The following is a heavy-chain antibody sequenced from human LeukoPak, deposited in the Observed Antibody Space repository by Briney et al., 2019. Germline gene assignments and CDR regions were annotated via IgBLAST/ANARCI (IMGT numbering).Heavy chain of an antibody. CDR2: IYYSGST. CDR1: GGSISSGDYY. D-gene: IGHD6-19*01. Sequence: SETLSLTCTVSGGSISSGDYYWSWIRQPPGKGLEWIGYIYYSGSTYYNPSLKSRVTISVDTSKNQFSLKLSSVTAADTAVYYCARSSGWYYFESWGQGTLATVSS. V-gene: IGHV4-30-4*08. J-gene: IGHJ4*02. CDR3: ARSSGWYYFES.